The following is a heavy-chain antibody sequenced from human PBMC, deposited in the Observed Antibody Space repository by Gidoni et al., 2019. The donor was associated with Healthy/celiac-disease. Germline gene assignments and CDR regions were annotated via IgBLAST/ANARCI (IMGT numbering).Heavy chain of an antibody. D-gene: IGHD6-6*01. Sequence: EVQLVESGGGLVKPGGSLRLSCAASGFTFSSYSMNWVRQAPGKGLEWVSSISSSSSYIYYADSVKGRFTISRDNAKNSLYLQMNSLRAEDTAVYYCARDLDPPYSSSPYYYYGMDVWGQGTTVTVSS. CDR3: ARDLDPPYSSSPYYYYGMDV. CDR2: ISSSSSYI. J-gene: IGHJ6*02. CDR1: GFTFSSYS. V-gene: IGHV3-21*01.